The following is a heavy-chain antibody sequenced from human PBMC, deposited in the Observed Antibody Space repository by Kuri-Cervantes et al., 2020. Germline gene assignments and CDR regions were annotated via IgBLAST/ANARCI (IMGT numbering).Heavy chain of an antibody. D-gene: IGHD5-18*01. Sequence: GESLKISCAASGFTFSRHGMTWVRQAPGKGLEWVSGISGSGGSTFYADSVKGRFTISRDNSKNTLYLQMNSLRAEDTAVYYCAKDPGGGYSYGSPPHYFDYWGQGTLVTVSS. CDR3: AKDPGGGYSYGSPPHYFDY. CDR1: GFTFSRHG. J-gene: IGHJ4*02. V-gene: IGHV3-23*01. CDR2: ISGSGGST.